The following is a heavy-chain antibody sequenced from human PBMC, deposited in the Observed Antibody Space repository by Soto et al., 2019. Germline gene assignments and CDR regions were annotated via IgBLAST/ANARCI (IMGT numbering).Heavy chain of an antibody. D-gene: IGHD4-17*01. Sequence: GGSLRLSCAASGFTFSDYYMSWIRQAPGKGLEWVSYISSSGSTIYYADSVKGRFTISRDNAKNSLYLQMNSLRAEDTAVYYCARADDYGDYADAFDIWGQGTMVTVSS. J-gene: IGHJ3*02. CDR3: ARADDYGDYADAFDI. CDR1: GFTFSDYY. V-gene: IGHV3-11*01. CDR2: ISSSGSTI.